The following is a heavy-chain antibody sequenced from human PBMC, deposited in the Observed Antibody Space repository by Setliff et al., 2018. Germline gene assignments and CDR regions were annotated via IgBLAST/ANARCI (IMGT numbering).Heavy chain of an antibody. J-gene: IGHJ4*02. CDR2: ISYSGST. CDR1: GGSFSPYY. D-gene: IGHD3-3*01. CDR3: ARVDNFWSGPIDY. V-gene: IGHV4-59*01. Sequence: SETLSLTCTVSGGSFSPYYWAWVRQPPGKGLEWIGYISYSGSTNYNPSLKSRVTISVDTSKNQFSLKLSSVTAADTAVYYCARVDNFWSGPIDYWGQGTLVTVSS.